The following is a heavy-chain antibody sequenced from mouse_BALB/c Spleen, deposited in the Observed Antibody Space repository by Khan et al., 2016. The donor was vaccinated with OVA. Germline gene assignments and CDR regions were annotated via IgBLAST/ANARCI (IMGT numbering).Heavy chain of an antibody. CDR3: ARNPFAY. V-gene: IGHV1-52*01. Sequence: QVQLKQSGAELVRPGASVKLSCEASGYTFTSYWMNWVKQSPEQGLEWIGRIDPYDSETHYNQNFKDKAILTVDKSSSTTYMQLSSLTSEDSAVYYCARNPFAYWGQGTTLTVSS. CDR1: GYTFTSYW. CDR2: IDPYDSET. J-gene: IGHJ2*01.